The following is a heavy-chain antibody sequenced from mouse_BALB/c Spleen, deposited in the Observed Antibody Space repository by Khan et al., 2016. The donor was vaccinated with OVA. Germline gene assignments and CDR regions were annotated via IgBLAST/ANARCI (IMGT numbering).Heavy chain of an antibody. CDR3: ARDGSRYNYAMDY. CDR2: ISYSGST. CDR1: GYSITSDYA. D-gene: IGHD2-3*01. J-gene: IGHJ4*01. V-gene: IGHV3-2*02. Sequence: EVKLHESGPGLVKPSQSLSLTCTVTGYSITSDYAWNWIRQFPGNKLEWMGYISYSGSTNYNPALKSRISITRDTSKNQFFLQLNSVTTEDTATYYCARDGSRYNYAMDYWGQGTSVTVSS.